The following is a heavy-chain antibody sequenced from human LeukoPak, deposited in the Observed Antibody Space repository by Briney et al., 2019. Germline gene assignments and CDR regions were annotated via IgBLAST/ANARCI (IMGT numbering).Heavy chain of an antibody. CDR3: ARDRSVFNNWFDP. V-gene: IGHV4-59*12. CDR2: IYYSGST. Sequence: SETLSLTCTVSGGSISSYYWSWIRQPPGKGLEWIGYIYYSGSTNYNPSLKSRVTISVDTSKNQFSLKLSSVTAADTAVYYCARDRSVFNNWFDPWGQGTLVTVSS. CDR1: GGSISSYY. D-gene: IGHD2-8*01. J-gene: IGHJ5*02.